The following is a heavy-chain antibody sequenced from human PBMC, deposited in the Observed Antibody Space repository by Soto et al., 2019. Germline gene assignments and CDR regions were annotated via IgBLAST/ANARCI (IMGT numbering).Heavy chain of an antibody. V-gene: IGHV1-8*01. CDR2: MNPGSGDT. Sequence: ASVKVSCKTSGYSFTNNDVTWVRQATGQGLEWMGWMNPGSGDTGYAQKFQGRVTMTRDISIATAYMELSGLTSDDTAIYYCARMATFGSLNWFDPWGQGTLVTVSS. CDR1: GYSFTNND. J-gene: IGHJ5*02. CDR3: ARMATFGSLNWFDP. D-gene: IGHD3-16*01.